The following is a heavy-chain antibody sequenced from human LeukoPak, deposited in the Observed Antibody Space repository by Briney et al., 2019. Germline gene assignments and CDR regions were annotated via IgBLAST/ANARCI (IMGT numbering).Heavy chain of an antibody. V-gene: IGHV1-2*04. CDR2: IDPLTGGA. CDR3: ARDFLGRTNGGSNYFGMGV. D-gene: IGHD2-8*01. CDR1: GYTFTNYG. J-gene: IGHJ6*02. Sequence: ASVKVSCKTSGYTFTNYGVTWVRQAPGQGLEWMGFIDPLTGGAHYAQKFQDWVSLTRDTSIDTAFMELSSLRSDATAIYYCARDFLGRTNGGSNYFGMGVWGQGTTVTVSS.